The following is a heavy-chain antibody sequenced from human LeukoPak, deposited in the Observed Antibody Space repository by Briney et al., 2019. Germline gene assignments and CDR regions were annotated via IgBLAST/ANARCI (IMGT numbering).Heavy chain of an antibody. CDR1: GFTFSSYA. Sequence: GRSLRLSCAASGFTFSSYAMHWVRQAPGKGLEWVAVISYDGSNKYYADSVKGRFTISRDNSKNTLYLQMNSLRAEDTAVYYCARQSIAARGNPGYGMDVWGQGTTVTVSS. J-gene: IGHJ6*02. CDR2: ISYDGSNK. CDR3: ARQSIAARGNPGYGMDV. V-gene: IGHV3-30-3*01. D-gene: IGHD6-6*01.